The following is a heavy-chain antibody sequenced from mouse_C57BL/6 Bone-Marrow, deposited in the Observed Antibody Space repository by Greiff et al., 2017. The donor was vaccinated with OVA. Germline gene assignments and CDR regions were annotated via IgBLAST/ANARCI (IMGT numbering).Heavy chain of an antibody. V-gene: IGHV1-80*01. D-gene: IGHD1-1*01. CDR2: IYPGDGDT. CDR1: GYAFSSYW. J-gene: IGHJ4*01. Sequence: QVQLKESGAELVKPGASVKISCKASGYAFSSYWMNWVKQRPGKGLEWIGQIYPGDGDTNYNGKFKGKATLTADKSSSTAYMQLSSLTSEVSAVYFCARGGLIYYYGSRGCHYAMDYWGQGTSVTVSS. CDR3: ARGGLIYYYGSRGCHYAMDY.